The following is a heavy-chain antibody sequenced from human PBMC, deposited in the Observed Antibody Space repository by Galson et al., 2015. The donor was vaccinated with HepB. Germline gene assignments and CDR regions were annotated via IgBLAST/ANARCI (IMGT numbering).Heavy chain of an antibody. CDR2: ISRSSSYT. V-gene: IGHV3-11*05. D-gene: IGHD3-3*01. CDR1: GFTFSAYY. Sequence: SLRLSCAASGFTFSAYYMSWIRQAPGKGLEWVSYISRSSSYTNYADSVKGRFTISRDNAKNSLYLQINRLRAEDTAVYYCARDRDYEIWSGYYSDYYGMDVWGQGTTVTVSS. CDR3: ARDRDYEIWSGYYSDYYGMDV. J-gene: IGHJ6*02.